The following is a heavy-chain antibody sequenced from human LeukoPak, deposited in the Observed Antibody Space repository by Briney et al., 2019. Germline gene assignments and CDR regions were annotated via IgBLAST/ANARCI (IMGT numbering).Heavy chain of an antibody. J-gene: IGHJ4*02. CDR2: IYHSGNT. CDR3: ARGYRTGYSSSWYPNALLY. D-gene: IGHD6-13*01. V-gene: IGHV4-38-2*02. CDR1: GYSISSGYY. Sequence: SKTLSLTCTVSGYSISSGYYWGWIRQPPGQGLEWIGNIYHSGNTYYNPSLKSRVTISVDTSKNQFSLKVTSVTAADTAVYYCARGYRTGYSSSWYPNALLYWGQGTLVTVSS.